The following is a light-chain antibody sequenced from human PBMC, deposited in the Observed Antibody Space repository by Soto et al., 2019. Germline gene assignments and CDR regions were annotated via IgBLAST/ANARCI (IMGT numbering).Light chain of an antibody. V-gene: IGLV1-47*02. CDR3: AAWDDSLSGGA. J-gene: IGLJ1*01. Sequence: QSVLTQPPSASGTPGQTVTISCSGSSFNIGFNYVYWYQQLPGMAPKLLIHSNDERPSGVPDRFSGSKSGTSASLAISGLRSEDEAEYYCAAWDDSLSGGAFGTGTKVTVL. CDR1: SFNIGFNY. CDR2: SND.